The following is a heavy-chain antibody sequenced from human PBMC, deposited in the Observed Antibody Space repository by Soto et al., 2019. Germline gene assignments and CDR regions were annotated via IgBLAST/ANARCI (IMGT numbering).Heavy chain of an antibody. J-gene: IGHJ6*02. D-gene: IGHD4-17*01. CDR1: GFTFSSYA. CDR2: ISYDGSNK. V-gene: IGHV3-30-3*01. Sequence: PGGSLRLSCAASGFTFSSYAMHWVRQAPGKGLEWVAVISYDGSNKYYADSVKGRFTISRDNSKNTLYLQMNSLRAEDTAVYYCARTHYGDYVGYYYYGMDLWGQGTTVTVSS. CDR3: ARTHYGDYVGYYYYGMDL.